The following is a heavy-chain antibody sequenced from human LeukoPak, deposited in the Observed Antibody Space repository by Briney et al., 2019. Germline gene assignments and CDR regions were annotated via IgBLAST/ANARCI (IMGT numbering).Heavy chain of an antibody. J-gene: IGHJ4*02. D-gene: IGHD2-2*01. Sequence: SETLSLTCAVYGGSFSGYYLSWIRQPPGKGLEWIGEINHSGSTNYNPSLKSRVTISVDTSKSQFSLKLRSVTAADTAVYYCARRRVVPAARRGYFDYWGQGTLVTVSP. CDR1: GGSFSGYY. CDR3: ARRRVVPAARRGYFDY. CDR2: INHSGST. V-gene: IGHV4-34*01.